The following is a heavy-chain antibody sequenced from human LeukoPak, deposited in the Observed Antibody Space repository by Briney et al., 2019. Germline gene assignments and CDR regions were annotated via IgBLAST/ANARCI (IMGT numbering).Heavy chain of an antibody. Sequence: SETLSLTCAVYGGSLSGYYWSWIRQPPGKGLEWIGEINHSGSTNYNPSLKSRVTISVDTSKNQFSLKLSSVTAADTAVYYCARGRFTIAAAGRRSEYFQHWGQGTLVTVSS. CDR3: ARGRFTIAAAGRRSEYFQH. V-gene: IGHV4-34*01. CDR2: INHSGST. J-gene: IGHJ1*01. D-gene: IGHD6-13*01. CDR1: GGSLSGYY.